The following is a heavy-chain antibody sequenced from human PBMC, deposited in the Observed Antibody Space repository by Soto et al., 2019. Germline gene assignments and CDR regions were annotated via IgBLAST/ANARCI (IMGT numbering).Heavy chain of an antibody. CDR2: IKSKTDGGTT. D-gene: IGHD3-22*01. CDR3: TTFLYYYDSSGYYRDRFFDY. Sequence: GGSLRLSCAASGFTFSNAWMNWVRQAPGKGLEWVGRIKSKTDGGTTDYAAPVKGRFTISRDDSKNTLYLQMNSLKTEDTAVYYCTTFLYYYDSSGYYRDRFFDYWGQGTLVTVSS. J-gene: IGHJ4*02. V-gene: IGHV3-15*07. CDR1: GFTFSNAW.